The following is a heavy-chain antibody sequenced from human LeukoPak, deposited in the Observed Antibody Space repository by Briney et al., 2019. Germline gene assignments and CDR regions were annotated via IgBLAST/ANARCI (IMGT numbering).Heavy chain of an antibody. J-gene: IGHJ4*02. Sequence: SETLSLTCTVSGGSISSYYWSWLRQPPGKGLEWIGYIYYSGSTNYNPSLTSRVTISVDTSKNQFSLKLSSVTAADTAVYYCARGREGGLDYWGQGTLVTVSS. CDR3: ARGREGGLDY. CDR2: IYYSGST. CDR1: GGSISSYY. V-gene: IGHV4-59*01. D-gene: IGHD3-16*01.